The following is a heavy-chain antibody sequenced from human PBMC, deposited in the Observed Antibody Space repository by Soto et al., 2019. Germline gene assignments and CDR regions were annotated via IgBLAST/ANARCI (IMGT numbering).Heavy chain of an antibody. D-gene: IGHD1-1*01. CDR3: TRGPRSTSTGTGAF. CDR2: INDDGIST. J-gene: IGHJ4*02. Sequence: LRLSCAASGFTFSMYWMHWVRQVPGKGPEWVSRINDDGISTNYADSVKGRFTISRDNAKNTLYLQMNALRVEDTAVYYCTRGPRSTSTGTGAFWGQGTLVTVSS. CDR1: GFTFSMYW. V-gene: IGHV3-74*01.